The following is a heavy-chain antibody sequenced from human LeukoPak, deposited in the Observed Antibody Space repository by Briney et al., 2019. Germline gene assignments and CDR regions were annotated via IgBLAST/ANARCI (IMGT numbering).Heavy chain of an antibody. Sequence: GGSLRLSCAASGFSFSSYGMHWVRQAPGKGLEWVAAIWYDGSNKFYANSVKGRFAISRDNSKNTLYLQMNILRAEDTAVYFCARIAVADEYYYYTMDVWGQGTPVTVS. D-gene: IGHD6-19*01. CDR2: IWYDGSNK. V-gene: IGHV3-33*01. CDR1: GFSFSSYG. J-gene: IGHJ6*02. CDR3: ARIAVADEYYYYTMDV.